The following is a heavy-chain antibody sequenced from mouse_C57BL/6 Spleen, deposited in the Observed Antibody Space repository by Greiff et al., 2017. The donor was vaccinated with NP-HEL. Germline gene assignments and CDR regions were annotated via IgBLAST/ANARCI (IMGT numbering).Heavy chain of an antibody. V-gene: IGHV1-80*01. J-gene: IGHJ3*01. CDR2: IYPGDGDT. CDR3: ARKEAYWDGGFAY. Sequence: VQLQQSGAELVKPGASVKISCKASGYAFSSYWMNWVKQRPGKGLEWIGQIYPGDGDTNYNGKFKGKATLTADKSSSTAYMQLSSLTSDDSAVYFCARKEAYWDGGFAYWGQGTLVTVSA. CDR1: GYAFSSYW. D-gene: IGHD4-1*01.